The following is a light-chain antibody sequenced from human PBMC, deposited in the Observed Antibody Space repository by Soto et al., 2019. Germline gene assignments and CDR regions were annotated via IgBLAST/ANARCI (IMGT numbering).Light chain of an antibody. J-gene: IGLJ3*02. CDR1: STDVGSYNL. CDR2: EGS. V-gene: IGLV2-23*01. Sequence: QSALTQPASVSGSPGQSITIFCTGTSTDVGSYNLVTWYQQHPGKVPKLIIHEGSKRPSGVSNRFSGSKSGNTASLTISGLQAEDEADYYCCSYAGGSIGVFGGGTKVTVL. CDR3: CSYAGGSIGV.